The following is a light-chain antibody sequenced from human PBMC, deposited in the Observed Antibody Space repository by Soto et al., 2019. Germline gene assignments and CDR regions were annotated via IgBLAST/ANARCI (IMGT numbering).Light chain of an antibody. Sequence: DIQMTQSPSSVSASVGDRVTITCRASQGISSWLVWYQQKPGKAPKLLIYAASSLQSGVPSRFSGSGSGTAFTITISSLQPEDFATYYCQQANSFPPTFGQGTKLEIK. CDR2: AAS. V-gene: IGKV1D-12*01. CDR1: QGISSW. J-gene: IGKJ2*01. CDR3: QQANSFPPT.